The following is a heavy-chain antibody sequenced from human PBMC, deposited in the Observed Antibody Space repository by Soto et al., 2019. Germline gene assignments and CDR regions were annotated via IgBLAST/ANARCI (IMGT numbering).Heavy chain of an antibody. V-gene: IGHV1-2*02. CDR2: INPNTGGT. J-gene: IGHJ5*02. CDR1: GYIFTSYN. CDR3: ARVRPRREFDP. Sequence: QVLLVQSRAEVKRPGTSVKVSCKASGYIFTSYNVHWVRQVPGQGLEWMGWINPNTGGTNYAQRFEGRVTMTRDTTISTAYMELTRLTSDVMAIYFCARVRPRREFDPWGQGTLVTVSS.